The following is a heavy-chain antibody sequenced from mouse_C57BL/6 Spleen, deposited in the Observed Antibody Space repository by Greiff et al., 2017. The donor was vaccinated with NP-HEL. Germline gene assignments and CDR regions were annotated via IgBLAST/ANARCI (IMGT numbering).Heavy chain of an antibody. V-gene: IGHV1-62-2*01. Sequence: QVQLQQSGAELVKPGASVKLSCKASGYTFTEYTIHWVKQRPGQGLEWIGWFYPGSGSIKYNEKFKDKATLTADKSSSTVYMELSRVTSEDSAVYFCAKHDPTIVTTSSFDYWGQGTTLTVSS. CDR1: GYTFTEYT. J-gene: IGHJ2*01. CDR3: AKHDPTIVTTSSFDY. CDR2: FYPGSGSI. D-gene: IGHD2-12*01.